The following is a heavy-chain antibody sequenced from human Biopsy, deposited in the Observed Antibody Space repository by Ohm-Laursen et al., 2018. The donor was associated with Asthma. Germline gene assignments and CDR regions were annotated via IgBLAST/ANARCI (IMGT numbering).Heavy chain of an antibody. CDR1: GGSLRGYV. Sequence: GTLSLTCAVYGGSLRGYVWTWIRQPPGKGLEWIGESTQGGDTTFNPSLKSRVTISIGSSKSQLSLKVRSVTAADTAVYYCARGPEWNGLDVWGQGTTVTVSS. D-gene: IGHD3-3*01. V-gene: IGHV4-34*01. CDR2: STQGGDT. CDR3: ARGPEWNGLDV. J-gene: IGHJ6*02.